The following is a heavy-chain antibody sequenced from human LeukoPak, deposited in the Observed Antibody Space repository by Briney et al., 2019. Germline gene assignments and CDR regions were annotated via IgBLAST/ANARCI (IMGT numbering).Heavy chain of an antibody. CDR1: GYSFIYYY. Sequence: ASVKVSCKTSGYSFIYYYIHWMRQAPGQGLEWVGGIDPHSGGTHYAQKFQVRVTMTRDTSISTVYMELSGLRSDDTAVYYCARAPGHYTTSRFHYWGQGTLVTVSS. CDR2: IDPHSGGT. D-gene: IGHD2-2*01. CDR3: ARAPGHYTTSRFHY. V-gene: IGHV1-2*02. J-gene: IGHJ4*02.